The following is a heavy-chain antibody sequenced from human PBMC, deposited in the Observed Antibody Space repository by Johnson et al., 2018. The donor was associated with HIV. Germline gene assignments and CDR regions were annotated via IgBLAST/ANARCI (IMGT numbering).Heavy chain of an antibody. CDR1: GFTFSDHA. J-gene: IGHJ3*02. CDR2: ISYDASNK. V-gene: IGHV3-30-3*01. CDR3: VRDVGSSGWYDSLVTDM. Sequence: QVQLVESGGGVVHPGRSLRVSCAASGFTFSDHAIHWVRQAPGKGLEWVAVISYDASNKYYGDSVKGRFTISRDNSKTKVFLQMNSLRHEDTAVYYCVRDVGSSGWYDSLVTDMWGQGTMVTVST. D-gene: IGHD6-19*01.